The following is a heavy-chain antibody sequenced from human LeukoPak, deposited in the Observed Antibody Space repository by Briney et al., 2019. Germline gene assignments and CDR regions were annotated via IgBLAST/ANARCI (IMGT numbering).Heavy chain of an antibody. D-gene: IGHD4-23*01. CDR3: AKSQGGNSGLDY. CDR2: ISYDGSNK. J-gene: IGHJ4*02. CDR1: GFTFSSYG. Sequence: GGSLRLSCAASGFTFSSYGMHRVRQAPGKGLEWVAVISYDGSNKYYADSVKGRFTISRDNSKNTLYLQMNSLRAEDTAVYYCAKSQGGNSGLDYWGQGTLVTVSS. V-gene: IGHV3-30*18.